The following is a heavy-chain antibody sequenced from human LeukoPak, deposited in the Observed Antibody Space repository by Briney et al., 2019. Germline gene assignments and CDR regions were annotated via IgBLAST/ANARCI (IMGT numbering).Heavy chain of an antibody. CDR2: IWYDGSKR. Sequence: GGSLRLSCAASGFTFNTYGMHWVRQAPGKGLEWVAAIWYDGSKRHCADAMKGRFTISRDNSKNTLFLQMDSLRAEDTAVYYCARDFNTVTGPIDAWGQGTLVTVSS. D-gene: IGHD4-17*01. J-gene: IGHJ5*01. CDR3: ARDFNTVTGPIDA. V-gene: IGHV3-33*01. CDR1: GFTFNTYG.